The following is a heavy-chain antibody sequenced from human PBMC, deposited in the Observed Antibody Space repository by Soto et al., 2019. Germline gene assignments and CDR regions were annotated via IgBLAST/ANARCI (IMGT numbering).Heavy chain of an antibody. Sequence: ASLNVSCTASGYTFTYYYLPWVRQAPVQGLEWVGVINPSARSASYAQKLRGRLTMDRDTSTATVYMELSRLTSEDRAGYYCARDNSAVNGVFDHWGLGTLVNVSS. CDR1: GYTFTYYY. V-gene: IGHV1-46*04. CDR2: INPSARSA. J-gene: IGHJ4*02. D-gene: IGHD1-1*01. CDR3: ARDNSAVNGVFDH.